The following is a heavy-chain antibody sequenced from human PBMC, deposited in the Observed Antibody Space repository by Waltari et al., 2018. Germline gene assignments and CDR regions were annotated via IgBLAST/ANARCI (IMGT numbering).Heavy chain of an antibody. CDR3: ASRTYYYDSSGYSPFDY. D-gene: IGHD3-22*01. V-gene: IGHV4-39*07. Sequence: QLQLQESGPGLVKPSETLSLTCTVSGGSISSSSYYWGWIRQPPGKGLEWIGSIYYSGSTYDNPSLKSRVTISVDTSKNQVSLKLSSVTAADTAVYYCASRTYYYDSSGYSPFDYWGQGTLVTVSS. CDR2: IYYSGST. J-gene: IGHJ4*02. CDR1: GGSISSSSYY.